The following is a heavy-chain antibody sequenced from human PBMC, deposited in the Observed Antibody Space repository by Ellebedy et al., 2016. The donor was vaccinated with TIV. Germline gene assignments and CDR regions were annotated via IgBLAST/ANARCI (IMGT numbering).Heavy chain of an antibody. CDR3: ATDGSYGDYLSPTHAFEI. J-gene: IGHJ3*02. V-gene: IGHV3-7*01. Sequence: GGSLRLSCAASGFSFRSYWMSWVRQAPGKGLEWVANINQDGSQKYYVDSVKGRFTISRDSAKNSLYLQMNSLRVDDAAMYYCATDGSYGDYLSPTHAFEIWGQGTMVSVSS. CDR1: GFSFRSYW. CDR2: INQDGSQK. D-gene: IGHD1-26*01.